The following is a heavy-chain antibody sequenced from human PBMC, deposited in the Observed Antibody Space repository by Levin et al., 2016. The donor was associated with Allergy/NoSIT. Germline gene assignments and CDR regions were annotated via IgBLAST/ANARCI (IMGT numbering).Heavy chain of an antibody. J-gene: IGHJ6*04. CDR1: GYTFTSFG. D-gene: IGHD3-3*01. Sequence: ASVKVSCKASGYTFTSFGIHWVRQAPGQSLEWMGWIDSGATKYSANFQGRVTFTRDTSASIAYMELSSLRYEDTAMYYCARSLPWREMDVWGKGTTVTVSP. V-gene: IGHV1-3*01. CDR2: IDSGAT. CDR3: ARSLPWREMDV.